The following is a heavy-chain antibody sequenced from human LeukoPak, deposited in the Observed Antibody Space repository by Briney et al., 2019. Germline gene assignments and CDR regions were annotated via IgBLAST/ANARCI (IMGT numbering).Heavy chain of an antibody. CDR3: ARDEGIGLDV. V-gene: IGHV3-23*01. CDR2: ISGSGGST. J-gene: IGHJ6*04. D-gene: IGHD3-10*01. CDR1: GFTFSSYA. Sequence: GGSLRLSCAASGFTFSSYAMSWVRQAPGKGLEWVSAISGSGGSTYYADSVKGRFTISRDNAKNSLYLQMNSLRAEDTAVYYCARDEGIGLDVWGKGTTVTVSS.